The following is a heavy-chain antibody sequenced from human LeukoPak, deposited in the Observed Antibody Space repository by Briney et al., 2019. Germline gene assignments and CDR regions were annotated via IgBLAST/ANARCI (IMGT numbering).Heavy chain of an antibody. CDR1: GFTFNSYS. CDR3: ANAQVFGTPHFEY. CDR2: ITAGGATT. Sequence: GGSLRLSCAASGFTFNSYSMHWVRQAPGKGLDWVSSITAGGATTYYADSVKGRFSISRDNSKNTLYLQMNSLRVEDTAVYYCANAQVFGTPHFEYWGQGTLVTVSS. D-gene: IGHD3-3*01. J-gene: IGHJ4*02. V-gene: IGHV3-23*01.